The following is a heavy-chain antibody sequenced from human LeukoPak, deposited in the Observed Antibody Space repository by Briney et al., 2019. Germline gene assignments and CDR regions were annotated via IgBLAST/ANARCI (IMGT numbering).Heavy chain of an antibody. J-gene: IGHJ4*02. Sequence: SETLSLTCTVSGGSISSYYWSWIRQPAGKGLEWIGRIYTSGSTNYNPSLKSRVTMSVDTSKNQFSLKLSSVTAADTAVYYCARGYXXSSGYYQYLDYWGQGTLVTVS. CDR2: IYTSGST. V-gene: IGHV4-4*07. CDR1: GGSISSYY. CDR3: ARGYXXSSGYYQYLDY. D-gene: IGHD3-22*01.